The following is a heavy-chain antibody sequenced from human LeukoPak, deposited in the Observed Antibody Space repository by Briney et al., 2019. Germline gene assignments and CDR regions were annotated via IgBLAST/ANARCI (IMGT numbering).Heavy chain of an antibody. CDR3: ARRLFGGNSLGGFDI. Sequence: GESLKISCKGSGYSFTSYWIGWVRQMPGKGLEWMGIIYPGDSDTRYSPSFQGQVTISADRSISTAYLQWSSLKASDTAMYYCARRLFGGNSLGGFDIWGQGTMVTVSS. V-gene: IGHV5-51*01. D-gene: IGHD4-23*01. J-gene: IGHJ3*02. CDR1: GYSFTSYW. CDR2: IYPGDSDT.